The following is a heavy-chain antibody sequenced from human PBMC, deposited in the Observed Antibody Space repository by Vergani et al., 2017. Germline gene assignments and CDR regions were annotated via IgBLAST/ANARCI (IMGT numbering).Heavy chain of an antibody. Sequence: QVQLVQSGAEVKKPGASVKVSCKASGYTFTSYDIHWVRQATGQGLEWMGWMNPNSGNTGYAQKFQGRVTMTRNTSISTAYMERSSLRSEDTAVYYCARGLRAARPPAYYMDVWGKGTTVTVSS. J-gene: IGHJ6*03. D-gene: IGHD6-6*01. CDR2: MNPNSGNT. CDR1: GYTFTSYD. CDR3: ARGLRAARPPAYYMDV. V-gene: IGHV1-8*01.